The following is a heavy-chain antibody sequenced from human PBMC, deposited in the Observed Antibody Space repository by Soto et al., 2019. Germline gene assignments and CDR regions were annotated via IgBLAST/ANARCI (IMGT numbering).Heavy chain of an antibody. CDR1: GGSISSGDYY. V-gene: IGHV4-30-4*01. CDR2: IYYSGST. Sequence: QVQLQESGPGLVKPSQTLSLTCTVSGGSISSGDYYWSWIRQPPGKGLEWIGYIYYSGSTYYNPSLKSRVTISVDTSKNQFSLKLSSVTAADTAVYYCARGRYPGYYDSSGYLDYWGQGTLVTVSS. CDR3: ARGRYPGYYDSSGYLDY. D-gene: IGHD3-22*01. J-gene: IGHJ4*02.